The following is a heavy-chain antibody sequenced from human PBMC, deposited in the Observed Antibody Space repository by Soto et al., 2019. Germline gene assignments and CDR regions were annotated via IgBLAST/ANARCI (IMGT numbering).Heavy chain of an antibody. J-gene: IGHJ5*02. V-gene: IGHV1-69*08. CDR2: IIPILGIA. CDR1: GGTFSSYT. CDR3: ARDEPDIVVVVAATGGGNWFDP. Sequence: QVQLVQSGAEVKKPGSSVKVSCKASGGTFSSYTISWVRQASGQGLEWMGRIIPILGIANYAQKFQGRVTITADKTTSTAYMELSSLRSEDTAVYYCARDEPDIVVVVAATGGGNWFDPWGQGTLVTVSS. D-gene: IGHD2-15*01.